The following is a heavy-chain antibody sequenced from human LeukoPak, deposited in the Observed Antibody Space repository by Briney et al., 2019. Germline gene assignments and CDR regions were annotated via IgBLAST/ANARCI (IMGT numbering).Heavy chain of an antibody. D-gene: IGHD3-3*01. V-gene: IGHV1-18*01. CDR3: ARDKGYDFWSGSFKNWFDP. Sequence: ASVKVSCKASGYTFTSYGISWVRQAPGQGLEWMGWISAYNGNTNYAQKLQGRVTMTTDTSTSTAYMELRSLRSDDTAVYYCARDKGYDFWSGSFKNWFDPWGQGTLVTVSS. CDR2: ISAYNGNT. J-gene: IGHJ5*02. CDR1: GYTFTSYG.